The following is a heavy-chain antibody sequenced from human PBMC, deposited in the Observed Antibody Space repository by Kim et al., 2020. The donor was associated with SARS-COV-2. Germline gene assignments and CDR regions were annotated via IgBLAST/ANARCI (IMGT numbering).Heavy chain of an antibody. CDR3: AGDFKGYFDWLIFDY. Sequence: AAGKGAFTISRGTAKNSLYLQMNSLRAEDTAVYYCAGDFKGYFDWLIFDYWGQGTLVTVSS. J-gene: IGHJ4*02. V-gene: IGHV3-11*01. D-gene: IGHD3-9*01.